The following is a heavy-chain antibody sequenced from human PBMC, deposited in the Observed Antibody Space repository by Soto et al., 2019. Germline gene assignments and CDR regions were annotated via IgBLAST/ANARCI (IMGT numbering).Heavy chain of an antibody. V-gene: IGHV1-46*01. CDR2: INPSGGST. CDR1: GYTFTSYY. Sequence: ASVKVSCKASGYTFTSYYMHWVRQAPGQGLEWMGIINPSGGSTSYAQKFQGRVTMTRDTSTSTVYMELSSLRSEDTAVYYCARGLGGSYYYYYGMDVWGQGTTVTVSS. D-gene: IGHD3-16*01. J-gene: IGHJ6*02. CDR3: ARGLGGSYYYYYGMDV.